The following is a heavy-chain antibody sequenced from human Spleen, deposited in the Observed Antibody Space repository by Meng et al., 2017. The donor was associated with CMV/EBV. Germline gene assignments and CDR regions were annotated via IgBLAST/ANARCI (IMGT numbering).Heavy chain of an antibody. V-gene: IGHV3-48*04. CDR3: ARDRYGYYDTNDAFDI. CDR2: ISSSGNTI. CDR1: GFTFSTYS. J-gene: IGHJ3*02. D-gene: IGHD3-22*01. Sequence: GGSLRLSCAASGFTFSTYSVNWVRQAPGKGLEWVSYISSSGNTIYYTDSVKGRFTISRDNAKNSLYLQMNSLRAEDTAVYYCARDRYGYYDTNDAFDIWGQGTMVTVSS.